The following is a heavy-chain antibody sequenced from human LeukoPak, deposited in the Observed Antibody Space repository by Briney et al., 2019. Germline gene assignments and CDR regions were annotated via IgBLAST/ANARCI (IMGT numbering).Heavy chain of an antibody. Sequence: SETLSLTCTVSGGSISSYYWGWIRQPPGKGLEWIGSIYYSGSTYYNPSLKSRVTISVDTSKNQFSLKLSSVTAADTAVYYCARSEGSSGYYPTEYYFDYWGQGTLVTVSS. CDR2: IYYSGST. V-gene: IGHV4-39*01. CDR3: ARSEGSSGYYPTEYYFDY. CDR1: GGSISSYY. J-gene: IGHJ4*02. D-gene: IGHD3-22*01.